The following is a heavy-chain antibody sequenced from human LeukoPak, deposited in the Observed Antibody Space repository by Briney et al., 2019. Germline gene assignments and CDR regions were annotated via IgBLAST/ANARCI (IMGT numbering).Heavy chain of an antibody. CDR1: GGSFSGYY. CDR2: INHSGST. V-gene: IGHV4-34*01. CDR3: ARRRYCSSTSCYTNPSRFYYYMDV. J-gene: IGHJ6*03. Sequence: PSQTLSLTCAFYGGSFSGYYWSWIRQPPAKGLECIGEINHSGSTNYNPSLKSRVTISVDTSKYQFSLKLSSVTAADTAVYYCARRRYCSSTSCYTNPSRFYYYMDVWGKGTTVTVSS. D-gene: IGHD2-2*02.